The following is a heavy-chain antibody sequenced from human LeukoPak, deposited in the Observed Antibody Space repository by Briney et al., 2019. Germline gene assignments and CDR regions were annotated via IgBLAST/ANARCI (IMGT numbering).Heavy chain of an antibody. CDR1: GFTFSSYA. CDR3: AESLWSGSQNWFDP. J-gene: IGHJ5*02. V-gene: IGHV3-23*01. Sequence: RPGGSLRLSCAASGFTFSSYAMSWVRQAPGKGLEWVSAISGSGGSTYYADSVKGRFTISRDNSKNTLYLQMNSLRAEDTAVYYCAESLWSGSQNWFDPWGQGTLVTVSS. CDR2: ISGSGGST. D-gene: IGHD3-3*01.